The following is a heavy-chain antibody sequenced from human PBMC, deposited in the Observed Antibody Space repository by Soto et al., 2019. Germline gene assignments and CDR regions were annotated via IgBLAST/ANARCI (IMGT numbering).Heavy chain of an antibody. V-gene: IGHV4-39*07. J-gene: IGHJ5*02. CDR2: INHSGST. Sequence: PSETLSLTCTVSGGSISSSSYYWGWIRQPPGKGLEWIGEINHSGSTNYNPSLKSRVTISVDTSKNQFSLKLSSVTAADTAVYYCARGVGVPAAIFRGPYNWLDPRGQGTLVTVSS. CDR1: GGSISSSSYY. D-gene: IGHD2-2*02. CDR3: ARGVGVPAAIFRGPYNWLDP.